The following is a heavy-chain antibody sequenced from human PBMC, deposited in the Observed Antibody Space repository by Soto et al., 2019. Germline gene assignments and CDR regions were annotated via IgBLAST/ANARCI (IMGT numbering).Heavy chain of an antibody. CDR1: GFTVSSNY. V-gene: IGHV3-53*02. CDR3: ARDVLCGSYYFVAFDI. Sequence: EVQLVETGGGLIQPGGSLRLSCAASGFTVSSNYMSWVRQAPGKGLEWVSVIYSGGSTYYADSVKGRFTISRDNTKNTRYLQMNRLGAEDTAVYYCARDVLCGSYYFVAFDIWGQGTMVAVSS. J-gene: IGHJ3*02. D-gene: IGHD1-26*01. CDR2: IYSGGST.